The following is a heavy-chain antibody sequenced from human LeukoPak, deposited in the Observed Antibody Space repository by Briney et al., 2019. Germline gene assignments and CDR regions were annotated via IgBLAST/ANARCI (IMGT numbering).Heavy chain of an antibody. CDR1: GFTFSNYA. Sequence: GGSLRLSCAASGFTFSNYAMSWVRQAPGKGLEWVSAITGSGGNTYYADSVKGRFTISRDNSKNTVFLQMNSLRAEDTAVYYCAKWGDYNVLTGYYVSDYWGQGTLVTVSS. CDR2: ITGSGGNT. CDR3: AKWGDYNVLTGYYVSDY. D-gene: IGHD3-9*01. V-gene: IGHV3-23*01. J-gene: IGHJ4*02.